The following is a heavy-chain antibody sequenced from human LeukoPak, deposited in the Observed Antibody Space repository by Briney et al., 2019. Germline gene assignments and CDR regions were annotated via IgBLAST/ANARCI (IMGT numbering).Heavy chain of an antibody. V-gene: IGHV3-48*01. CDR1: GFTFSSYS. D-gene: IGHD3-3*01. CDR2: IISSSSTI. J-gene: IGHJ6*03. Sequence: GGSLRLSCAASGFTFSSYSMNWVRQAPGKGLEWVSYIISSSSTIYYADSVKGRFTISRDNAKKSLYLQMNSLRAEDTAVYYCASATRSGMYYYYMDVWGKGTTVTVSS. CDR3: ASATRSGMYYYYMDV.